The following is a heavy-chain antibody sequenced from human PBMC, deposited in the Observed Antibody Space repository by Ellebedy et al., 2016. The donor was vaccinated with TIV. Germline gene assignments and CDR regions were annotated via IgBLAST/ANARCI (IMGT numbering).Heavy chain of an antibody. D-gene: IGHD5-18*01. J-gene: IGHJ4*02. V-gene: IGHV3-43*02. Sequence: PGGSLRLSCAASGFTFSSYEMNWVRQAPGKGLEWVSLISGDGGSTYYADSVKGRFTISRDNSKNSLYLQMNSLRTEDTALYYCALQYSYGPASFDYWGQGTLVTVSS. CDR3: ALQYSYGPASFDY. CDR1: GFTFSSYE. CDR2: ISGDGGST.